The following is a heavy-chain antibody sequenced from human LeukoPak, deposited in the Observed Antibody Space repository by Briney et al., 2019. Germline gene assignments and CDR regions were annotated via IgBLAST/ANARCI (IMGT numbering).Heavy chain of an antibody. CDR3: AREAYGSGSYYNARWFDP. D-gene: IGHD3-10*01. Sequence: GGSLRLSCAASGSTFSSYSMNWVRQAPGKGLEWVSSISSSSSYIYYADSVKGRFTISRDNAKNSLYLQMNSLRAEDTAVYYCAREAYGSGSYYNARWFDPWGQGTLVTVSS. CDR2: ISSSSSYI. V-gene: IGHV3-21*01. CDR1: GSTFSSYS. J-gene: IGHJ5*02.